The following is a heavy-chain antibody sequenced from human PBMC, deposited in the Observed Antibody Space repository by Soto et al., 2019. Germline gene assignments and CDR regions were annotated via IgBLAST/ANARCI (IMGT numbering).Heavy chain of an antibody. CDR1: AGSISSSSYS. CDR3: ARQSFSVRDAFDI. Sequence: QLQLQESGPGLVKPSETLSLTCTVSAGSISSSSYSWGWIRQPPGKGLEWIGSIYYSGSTYYHPSLKSRVTISVDPSKNQCSLQLCSVSDADTAVYYGARQSFSVRDAFDIWCQGTIVTVSS. J-gene: IGHJ3*02. CDR2: IYYSGST. V-gene: IGHV4-39*01.